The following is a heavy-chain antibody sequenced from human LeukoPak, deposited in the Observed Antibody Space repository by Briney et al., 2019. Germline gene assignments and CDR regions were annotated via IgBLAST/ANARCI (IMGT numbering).Heavy chain of an antibody. CDR3: ASAWELLRYFDY. CDR1: GFTFSSYA. V-gene: IGHV3-30-3*01. J-gene: IGHJ4*02. CDR2: ISYDGSNK. Sequence: GGSLRLSCAASGFTFSSYAMHWVRQAPGKGLEWVAVISYDGSNKHYADSVRGRFTISRDNSKNTLYLEMNSLRAEDTAVYFCASAWELLRYFDYWGRGTLVTVSS. D-gene: IGHD1-26*01.